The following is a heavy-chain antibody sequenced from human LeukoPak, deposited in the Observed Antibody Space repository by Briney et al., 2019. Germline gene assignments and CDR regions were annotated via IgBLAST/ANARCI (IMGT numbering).Heavy chain of an antibody. CDR3: ARVVSNYYFDS. D-gene: IGHD4-11*01. Sequence: SETLSLTCAVYGGSFSGYYWSWIRQPPGKGLEWIGEINHSGSTNYNPSLKSRVTISVDRSKNQFSLKLSSVTAADTAVYYCARVVSNYYFDSWGQGTLVTVSS. CDR1: GGSFSGYY. J-gene: IGHJ4*02. V-gene: IGHV4-34*01. CDR2: INHSGST.